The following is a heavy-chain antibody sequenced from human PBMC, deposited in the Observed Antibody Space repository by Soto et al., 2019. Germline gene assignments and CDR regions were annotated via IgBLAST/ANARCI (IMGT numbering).Heavy chain of an antibody. CDR3: AREVGYGDYGWWFDP. D-gene: IGHD4-17*01. V-gene: IGHV3-66*01. Sequence: EVQLVESGGGLVQPGGSLRLSCAASGFTVSSNYMSWVRQAPGKGLEWVSVIYSGGSTYYADSVKGRFTISRDNSKNTLYLQMNSLRAEDRAVYYCAREVGYGDYGWWFDPWGQGTLVTVSS. CDR2: IYSGGST. J-gene: IGHJ5*02. CDR1: GFTVSSNY.